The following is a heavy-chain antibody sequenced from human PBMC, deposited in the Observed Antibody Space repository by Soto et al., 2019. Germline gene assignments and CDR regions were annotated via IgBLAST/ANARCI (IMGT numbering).Heavy chain of an antibody. V-gene: IGHV3-53*01. CDR1: GFTVSSNY. D-gene: IGHD5-18*01. CDR2: IYSGGRT. Sequence: GGSLRLSCGASGFTVSSNYMSWVRQAPGKGLEWVSTIYSGGRTFYADSVKGRFTISRDNSKNTLYLQINSLRAEDTAVYYCAKLGPLIQLWGRFDYWGQGTLVTVSS. CDR3: AKLGPLIQLWGRFDY. J-gene: IGHJ4*02.